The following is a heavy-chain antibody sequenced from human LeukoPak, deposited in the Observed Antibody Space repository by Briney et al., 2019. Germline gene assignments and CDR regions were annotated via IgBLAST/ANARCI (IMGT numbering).Heavy chain of an antibody. Sequence: GGSLRLSCVGSGFTFSSYAMSWVHQAPGKGLEWVSGISGSGGSTYYADSVKGRFTISRDNSRNTLFLQMNSLRADDTAIYYCANDYGSGLQVFDYWGQGTLVTVSS. CDR2: ISGSGGST. D-gene: IGHD6-25*01. J-gene: IGHJ4*02. CDR1: GFTFSSYA. CDR3: ANDYGSGLQVFDY. V-gene: IGHV3-23*01.